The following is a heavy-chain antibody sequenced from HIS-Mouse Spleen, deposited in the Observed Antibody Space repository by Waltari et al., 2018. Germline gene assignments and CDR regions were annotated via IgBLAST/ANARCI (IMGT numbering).Heavy chain of an antibody. Sequence: QLQLQESGPGLVKPSETLSLTCTVSGGSISSSSYYWGWIRQPPGKGLEWIGSIYYSVSTYYNPSLKMRVTISVDTSKNQFSLKLSSVTAADTAVYYCAREIPYSSSWYDWYFDLWGRGTLVTVSS. V-gene: IGHV4-39*07. CDR2: IYYSVST. J-gene: IGHJ2*01. CDR1: GGSISSSSYY. D-gene: IGHD6-13*01. CDR3: AREIPYSSSWYDWYFDL.